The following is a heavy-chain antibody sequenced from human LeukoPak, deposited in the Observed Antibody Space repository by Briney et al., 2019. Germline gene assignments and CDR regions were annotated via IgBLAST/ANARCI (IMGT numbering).Heavy chain of an antibody. Sequence: GESLKISCKGSGYSFTSYWVGWVRQMPGKGLEWMGIIYPGDSDTRYSPSFQGQVTISADKSISTAYLQWSSLKASDTAMYYCARANYYGSGSSSVQRWFDPWGQGTLVTVSS. CDR2: IYPGDSDT. D-gene: IGHD3-10*01. CDR1: GYSFTSYW. CDR3: ARANYYGSGSSSVQRWFDP. V-gene: IGHV5-51*01. J-gene: IGHJ5*02.